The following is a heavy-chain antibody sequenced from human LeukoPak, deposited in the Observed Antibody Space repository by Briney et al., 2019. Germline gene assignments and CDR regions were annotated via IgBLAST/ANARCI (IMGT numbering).Heavy chain of an antibody. CDR1: GGSFRGYY. J-gene: IGHJ4*02. V-gene: IGHV4-34*01. CDR2: INHSGST. CDR3: ARGDVTAAPYFDY. Sequence: SETLSLTCAVYGGSFRGYYWSWIRQPPGKGLEWIGEINHSGSTNYNPSLKSRVTISVDTSKNQFSLKLSSVTAADTAVYYCARGDVTAAPYFDYWGQGTLVTVSS. D-gene: IGHD2-21*02.